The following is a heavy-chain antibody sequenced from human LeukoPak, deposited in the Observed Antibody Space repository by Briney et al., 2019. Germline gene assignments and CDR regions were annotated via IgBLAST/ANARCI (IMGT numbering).Heavy chain of an antibody. V-gene: IGHV1-8*03. CDR2: MNPNSGNT. Sequence: ASVKVSCKASGYTFTSYGISWVRQATGQGLEWMGWMNPNSGNTGYAQKFQRRVTITRNTSISTAYMELSSLRSEDTAVYYCARLPRGYMDVWGKGTTVTVSS. CDR3: ARLPRGYMDV. CDR1: GYTFTSYG. J-gene: IGHJ6*03. D-gene: IGHD3-10*01.